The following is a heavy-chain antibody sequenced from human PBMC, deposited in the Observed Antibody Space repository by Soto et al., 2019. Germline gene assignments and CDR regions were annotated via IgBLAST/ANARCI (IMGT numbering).Heavy chain of an antibody. CDR1: GGTFSSYA. V-gene: IGHV1-69*13. Sequence: SVKVSCKASGGTFSSYAISWVRQAPGQGLERKGEIIPIFGPANYAQKFQGRVTITADESTSTAYMELSSLRFEDTFVYYCVRGRGNSVYYYYGMDVWGQGTTVTVSS. CDR3: VRGRGNSVYYYYGMDV. CDR2: IIPIFGPA. D-gene: IGHD4-4*01. J-gene: IGHJ6*02.